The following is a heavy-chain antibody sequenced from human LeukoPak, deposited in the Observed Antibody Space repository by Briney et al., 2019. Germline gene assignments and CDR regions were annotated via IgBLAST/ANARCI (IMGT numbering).Heavy chain of an antibody. Sequence: ASVNVSCKASGYTFTGYYMHWVRQAPGQGRDWMGWINPNRWGTNYAQKLQGTCTMTRDTSISTAYMELSRLRSDDTAVYYCARGWELDGPDYWGQGTLVTVSS. V-gene: IGHV1-2*02. CDR2: INPNRWGT. CDR3: ARGWELDGPDY. J-gene: IGHJ4*02. D-gene: IGHD1-26*01. CDR1: GYTFTGYY.